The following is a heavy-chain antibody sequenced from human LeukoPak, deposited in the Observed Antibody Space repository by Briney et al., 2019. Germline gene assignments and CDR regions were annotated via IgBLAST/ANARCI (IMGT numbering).Heavy chain of an antibody. CDR3: ARGPNRWWVVSRNWGMDV. Sequence: GGSLRLSCAASGLSIGDDSMHWVRQAPGKGLEWVSLISWDESTTYYSDSVKGRFTVSRDSSKNSLHLQMNSLRTEDTALYYCARGPNRWWVVSRNWGMDVWGQGTTVTVSS. CDR2: ISWDESTT. D-gene: IGHD2-15*01. CDR1: GLSIGDDS. V-gene: IGHV3-43*01. J-gene: IGHJ6*02.